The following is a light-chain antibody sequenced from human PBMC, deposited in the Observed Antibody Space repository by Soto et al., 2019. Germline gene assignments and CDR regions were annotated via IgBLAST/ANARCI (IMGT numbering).Light chain of an antibody. V-gene: IGKV3-20*01. J-gene: IGKJ1*01. CDR2: GAS. Sequence: DIVLTQSPGTLSLSPGERATLSCRASQIVSSTYLAWFQQKPGQAPRLLIYGASTRATGIPDRFSGSGSGTDFTLTISRLEPEDFAVYYCQQYGSLGTFGQGTKVDIK. CDR3: QQYGSLGT. CDR1: QIVSSTY.